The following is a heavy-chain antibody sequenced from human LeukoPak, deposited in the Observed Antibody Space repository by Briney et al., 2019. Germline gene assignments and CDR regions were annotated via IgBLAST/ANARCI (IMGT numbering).Heavy chain of an antibody. D-gene: IGHD3-10*01. CDR2: INHSGST. J-gene: IGHJ4*02. V-gene: IGHV4-34*01. CDR1: GGSISSHY. CDR3: ARGQSMYYYGSGSSGLDY. Sequence: SETLSLTCTVSGGSISSHYWSWIRQPPGKGLEWIGEINHSGSTNYNPSLKSRVTISVDTSKNQFSLKLSSVTAADTAVYYCARGQSMYYYGSGSSGLDYWGQGTLVTVSS.